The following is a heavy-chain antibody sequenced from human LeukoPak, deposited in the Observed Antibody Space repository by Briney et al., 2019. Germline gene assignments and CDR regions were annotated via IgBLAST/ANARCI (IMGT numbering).Heavy chain of an antibody. Sequence: SVKVSCKASGYTFTSYGISGVRQAPGQGLEWIGWISAFNGNTNYAQKLQGRVTMTTATSTSTAYMELRSLRSDATAMYYCARLWSTGYIIYFDSWGQGALVAVSS. CDR2: ISAFNGNT. CDR1: GYTFTSYG. CDR3: ARLWSTGYIIYFDS. J-gene: IGHJ4*02. D-gene: IGHD3-3*01. V-gene: IGHV1-18*01.